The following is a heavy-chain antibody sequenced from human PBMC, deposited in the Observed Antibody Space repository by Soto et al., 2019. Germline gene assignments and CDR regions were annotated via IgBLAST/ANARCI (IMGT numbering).Heavy chain of an antibody. CDR3: AVSAGYGSAFDY. Sequence: XSVKVSCKASGYTFTSYAMHWVRQAPGQRLEWMGWINAGNGNTKYSQKFQGRVTITRDTSASTAYMELSSLRSEDTAVYYCAVSAGYGSAFDYWGQGTLVTVSS. V-gene: IGHV1-3*01. J-gene: IGHJ4*02. D-gene: IGHD2-15*01. CDR1: GYTFTSYA. CDR2: INAGNGNT.